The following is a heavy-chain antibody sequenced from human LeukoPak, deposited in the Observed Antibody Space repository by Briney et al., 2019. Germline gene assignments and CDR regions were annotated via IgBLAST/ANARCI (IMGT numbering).Heavy chain of an antibody. CDR1: GYTFTKYG. J-gene: IGHJ4*02. CDR3: ASNMVDWNDRDY. Sequence: ASVKVSCKASGYTFTKYGMHWVRQAPGQGLEWMGWINPNSGGTNYAQKFQGRVTMTRDTSISTAYMELSRLRSDDTAVYYCASNMVDWNDRDYWGQGTLVTVSS. V-gene: IGHV1-2*02. CDR2: INPNSGGT. D-gene: IGHD1-1*01.